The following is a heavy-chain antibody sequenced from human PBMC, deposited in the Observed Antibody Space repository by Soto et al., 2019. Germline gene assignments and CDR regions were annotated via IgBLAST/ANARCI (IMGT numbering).Heavy chain of an antibody. CDR3: TTHLPYYYDSSGYYGGAPFDY. CDR1: GFTFSNAW. V-gene: IGHV3-15*07. Sequence: GGSLRLSCAASGFTFSNAWMNWVRQAPGKGLEWVGRIKSKTDGGTTDYAAPVKGRFTISRDDSKNTLYLQMNSLKTEDTAVYYCTTHLPYYYDSSGYYGGAPFDYWGQGTLVTVSS. CDR2: IKSKTDGGTT. D-gene: IGHD3-22*01. J-gene: IGHJ4*02.